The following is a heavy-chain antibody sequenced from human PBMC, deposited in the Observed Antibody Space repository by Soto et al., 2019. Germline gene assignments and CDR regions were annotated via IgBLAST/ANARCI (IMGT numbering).Heavy chain of an antibody. CDR1: GFTFSSYA. Sequence: GSLRLSCEASGFTFSSYAMSWVRQAPGKGLEWVSAISGSGGSTYYADSVKGRFTISRDNSKNTLYLQVNSLRAEDTAVYYCAKVAHCSGGSCPIYNWFDPWGQGTLVTVSS. D-gene: IGHD2-15*01. J-gene: IGHJ5*02. V-gene: IGHV3-23*01. CDR2: ISGSGGST. CDR3: AKVAHCSGGSCPIYNWFDP.